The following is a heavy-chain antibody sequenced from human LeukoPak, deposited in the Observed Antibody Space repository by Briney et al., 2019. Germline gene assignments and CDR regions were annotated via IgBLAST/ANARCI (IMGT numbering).Heavy chain of an antibody. J-gene: IGHJ4*02. V-gene: IGHV1-8*01. Sequence: ASVKVSCKASGYTFTSYDINWVRQATGQGLEWMGWMNPNSGNTGYAQKFQGRVTMTRNTSISTAYMELSSLRSEDTAVYYCARGSSSWYSLDYWGQGTLVTVSS. CDR3: ARGSSSWYSLDY. CDR2: MNPNSGNT. CDR1: GYTFTSYD. D-gene: IGHD6-13*01.